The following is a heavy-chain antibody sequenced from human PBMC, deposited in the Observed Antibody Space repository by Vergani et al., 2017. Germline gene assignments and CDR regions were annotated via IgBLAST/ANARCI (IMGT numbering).Heavy chain of an antibody. J-gene: IGHJ4*02. V-gene: IGHV4-30-4*01. D-gene: IGHD5-18*01. CDR3: ARNSGYSYGYSPSY. CDR1: GGSISSGDYY. Sequence: QVQLQESGPGLVRPSQTLSLTCTVSGGSISSGDYYWSWIRQPPGKGLEWIGYIYYSGSTYYNPSLKRRVTISVDTCKNQFSLKLSSVTAADTAVYYCARNSGYSYGYSPSYWGQGTLVTVSS. CDR2: IYYSGST.